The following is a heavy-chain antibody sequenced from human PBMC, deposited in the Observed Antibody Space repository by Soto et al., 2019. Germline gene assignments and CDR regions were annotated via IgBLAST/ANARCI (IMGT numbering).Heavy chain of an antibody. D-gene: IGHD1-26*01. CDR2: IYYSGST. CDR1: GGSISSSNYF. V-gene: IGHV4-39*01. Sequence: AEPLSLPCTVSGGSISSSNYFWGWIRQPPGKGLEFIGIIYYSGSTYYSPSLKSLVTISVDTSKNQFSLTLSSVTAADTAVYYCARQEINPMTSTLGGAXWGQGTLVTVSX. CDR3: ARQEINPMTSTLGGAX. J-gene: IGHJ4*02.